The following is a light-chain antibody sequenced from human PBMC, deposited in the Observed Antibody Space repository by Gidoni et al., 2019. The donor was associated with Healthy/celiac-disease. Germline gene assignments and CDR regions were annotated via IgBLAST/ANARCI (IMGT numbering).Light chain of an antibody. Sequence: QSALTQPASVPWSPCPPITISCTGTSSDVGGYNYVSWYQQHPGKAPKLMIYDVSNRPSGVSNRFSGSKSGNTASLTISGLQAEDEADYYCSSYTSSSSYVFGTGTKVTVL. J-gene: IGLJ1*01. V-gene: IGLV2-14*03. CDR3: SSYTSSSSYV. CDR1: SSDVGGYNY. CDR2: DVS.